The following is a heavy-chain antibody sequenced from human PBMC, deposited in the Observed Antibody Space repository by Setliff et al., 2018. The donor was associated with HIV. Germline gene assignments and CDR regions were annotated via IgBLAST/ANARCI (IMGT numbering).Heavy chain of an antibody. CDR3: ARGKGGLVGPAEFDY. CDR2: INHTGNT. V-gene: IGHV4-34*01. CDR1: GGSFSGYH. J-gene: IGHJ4*02. Sequence: PSETLSLTCAVYGGSFSGYHWNWIRQFPGKGLEWIGEINHTGNTQYNPSLKSRVTMSEETSKNQFSLKLKSVTAAGTAIYFCARGKGGLVGPAEFDYWGPGTLVTVSS. D-gene: IGHD1-26*01.